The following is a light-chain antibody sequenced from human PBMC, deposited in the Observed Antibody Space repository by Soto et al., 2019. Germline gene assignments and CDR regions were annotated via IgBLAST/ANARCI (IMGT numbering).Light chain of an antibody. CDR2: DVS. J-gene: IGLJ2*01. V-gene: IGLV2-14*01. CDR3: SSYTSSSTLEGV. CDR1: SSDVGGYNY. Sequence: QSALTQPASVSGSPGQSITISCTGTSSDVGGYNYVYWYLQHPGKAPKLMIYDVSNRPSGVSNRFSGSKSGNTATLTISGLQAEDEADYYCSSYTSSSTLEGVFGGGTKLTVL.